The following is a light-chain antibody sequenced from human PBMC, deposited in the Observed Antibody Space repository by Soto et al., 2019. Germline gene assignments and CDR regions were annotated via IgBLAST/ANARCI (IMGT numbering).Light chain of an antibody. CDR2: AVS. CDR3: QKYNSAPFT. J-gene: IGKJ3*01. V-gene: IGKV1-27*01. CDR1: QGISNY. Sequence: DIQMTQSPSSLSASVGDRATITCRASQGISNYLAWYQQKSGKVPKRLIYAVSTLPSGVPSRFSGSGSGTDFTLTISSLQPEDVATYYCQKYNSAPFTFGHGTKVDIK.